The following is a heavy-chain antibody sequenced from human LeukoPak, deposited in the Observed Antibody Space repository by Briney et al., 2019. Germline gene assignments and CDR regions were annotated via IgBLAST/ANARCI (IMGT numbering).Heavy chain of an antibody. V-gene: IGHV3-23*01. CDR3: AKGGHYYYDSSGYYKFVYFQH. Sequence: AGGSLRLSCAASGFTFSSYAMSWFRQAPGKGLEWVSAISGSGGSTYYADSVKGRFTISRDNSKNTLYLQMNSLRAEDTAVYYCAKGGHYYYDSSGYYKFVYFQHWGQGTLVTVSS. J-gene: IGHJ1*01. CDR2: ISGSGGST. D-gene: IGHD3-22*01. CDR1: GFTFSSYA.